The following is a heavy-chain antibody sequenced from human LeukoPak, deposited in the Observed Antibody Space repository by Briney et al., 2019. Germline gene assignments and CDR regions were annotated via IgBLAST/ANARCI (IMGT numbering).Heavy chain of an antibody. CDR2: TKTDGSST. J-gene: IGHJ3*02. V-gene: IGHV3-74*01. CDR3: ARAVDYYDSSGWI. CDR1: GFTFSKYW. Sequence: PGGSLRLSCAASGFTFSKYWMHWVRQAPGKGLVWVSRTKTDGSSTNYADSVKGRFTISRDNAKNTLYLQMNSLRAEDTAVYYCARAVDYYDSSGWIWGRGTMVTVSS. D-gene: IGHD3-22*01.